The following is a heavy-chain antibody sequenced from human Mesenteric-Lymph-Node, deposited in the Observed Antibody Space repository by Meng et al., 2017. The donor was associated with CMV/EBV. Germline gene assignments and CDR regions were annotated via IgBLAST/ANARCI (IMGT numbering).Heavy chain of an antibody. CDR1: GFSFSIHS. CDR3: ARGFRYQLLSWTYYYYGMDV. J-gene: IGHJ6*02. D-gene: IGHD2-2*01. V-gene: IGHV3-48*04. CDR2: IDSSSSII. Sequence: GGSLRLSCAASGFSFSIHSMNWVRQAPGKGLEWISYIDSSSSIIYYADSVKGRFTISRDNAKNSLYLQMNSLRAEDTAVYYCARGFRYQLLSWTYYYYGMDVWGQGTTVTVSS.